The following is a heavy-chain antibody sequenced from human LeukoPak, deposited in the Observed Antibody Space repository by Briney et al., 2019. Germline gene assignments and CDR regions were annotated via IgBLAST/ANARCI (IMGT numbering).Heavy chain of an antibody. CDR2: ISYDGSNK. CDR1: GFTFSSYA. V-gene: IGHV3-30-3*01. D-gene: IGHD3-22*01. Sequence: GRSLRLSCAASGFTFSSYAMHWVRQAPSKGLEWVAVISYDGSNKYYADSVKGRFTISRDNSKNTLYLQMNSLRAEDTAVYYCARESLETYYYDSSGYSPLGYWGQGTLVTVSS. J-gene: IGHJ4*02. CDR3: ARESLETYYYDSSGYSPLGY.